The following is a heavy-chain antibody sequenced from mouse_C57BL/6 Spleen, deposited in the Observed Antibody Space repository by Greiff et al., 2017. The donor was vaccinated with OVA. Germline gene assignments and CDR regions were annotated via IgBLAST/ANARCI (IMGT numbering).Heavy chain of an antibody. V-gene: IGHV1-63*01. CDR2: IYPGGGYT. CDR1: GYTFTNYW. D-gene: IGHD1-1*01. CDR3: ARQYLSSSPDWYFDV. Sequence: QVQLQQSGAELVRPGTSVKLSCKASGYTFTNYWIGWAKQRPGHGLEWIGDIYPGGGYTNYNEKFKGKATLTADKSSSTAYMQFSSLTSEDSAIYYCARQYLSSSPDWYFDVWGTGTTVTVSS. J-gene: IGHJ1*03.